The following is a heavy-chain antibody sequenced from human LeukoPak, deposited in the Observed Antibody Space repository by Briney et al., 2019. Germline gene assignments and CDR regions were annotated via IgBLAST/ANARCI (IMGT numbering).Heavy chain of an antibody. CDR3: ARHHNGDQGRHWFDP. D-gene: IGHD3-10*01. V-gene: IGHV4-59*08. CDR1: AGSIATYY. J-gene: IGHJ5*02. CDR2: VYSSGTT. Sequence: SHTLSLTCTLAAGSIATYYRSSVRQSPREGLVWSGYVYSSGTTNYNPTLNGRVSISLATSKNQFSLKLSSVTAADTAIYYCARHHNGDQGRHWFDPWGQGTLVTVSS.